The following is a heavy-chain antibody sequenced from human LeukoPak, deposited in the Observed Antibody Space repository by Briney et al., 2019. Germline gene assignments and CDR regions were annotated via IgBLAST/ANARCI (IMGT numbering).Heavy chain of an antibody. CDR3: ARGVLSSSWTDLRAGFDI. J-gene: IGHJ3*02. D-gene: IGHD6-13*01. Sequence: PSETLSLTCTVSGGSISSSSYYWGWIRQPPGKGLEWIGSIYYSGSTYYNPSLKSRVTISVDTSKNQFSLKLSSVTAADTAVYYCARGVLSSSWTDLRAGFDIWGQGTMVTVSS. CDR2: IYYSGST. V-gene: IGHV4-39*01. CDR1: GGSISSSSYY.